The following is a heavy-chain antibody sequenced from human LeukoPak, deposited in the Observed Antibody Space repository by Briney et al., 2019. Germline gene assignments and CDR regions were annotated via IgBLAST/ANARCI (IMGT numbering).Heavy chain of an antibody. CDR2: IIPIFGTA. Sequence: ASVKVSCKASGGTFSSYAISWVRQAPGQGLEWMGGIIPIFGTAHYAQKFQGRVTIPADESTSTAYMELSSLSSEDTDVYYCARDGSIVVVPAATLKPNWFDPWGQGTLVTVSS. J-gene: IGHJ5*02. D-gene: IGHD2-2*01. CDR3: ARDGSIVVVPAATLKPNWFDP. CDR1: GGTFSSYA. V-gene: IGHV1-69*01.